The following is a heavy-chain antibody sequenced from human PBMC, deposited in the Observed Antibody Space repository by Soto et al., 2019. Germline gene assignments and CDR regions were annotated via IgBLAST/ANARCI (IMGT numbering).Heavy chain of an antibody. Sequence: SETLSLTCTVSGGSISSYYWSWIRQPPGKGLEWIGYIYYSGSTNYNPSLKSRVTISVDTSKNQFSLKLSSVTAADTAVYYCARFRYGSGSYYNKNWYFDLWGRGTLVTVSS. CDR1: GGSISSYY. V-gene: IGHV4-59*01. J-gene: IGHJ2*01. CDR2: IYYSGST. CDR3: ARFRYGSGSYYNKNWYFDL. D-gene: IGHD3-10*01.